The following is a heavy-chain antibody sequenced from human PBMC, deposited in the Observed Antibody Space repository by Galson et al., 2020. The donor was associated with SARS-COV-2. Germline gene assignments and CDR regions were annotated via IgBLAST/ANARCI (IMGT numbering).Heavy chain of an antibody. D-gene: IGHD3-10*01. V-gene: IGHV1-69*13. CDR3: ARQSPGIDAFDI. CDR2: IIPIFGTA. CDR1: GGTFSSYA. J-gene: IGHJ3*02. Sequence: SVKVSCKASGGTFSSYAISWVRQAPGQGLEWMGGIIPIFGTANYAQKFQGRVTITADESTSTAYMELSSLRSEDTAVYYCARQSPGIDAFDIWGQGTMVTVSS.